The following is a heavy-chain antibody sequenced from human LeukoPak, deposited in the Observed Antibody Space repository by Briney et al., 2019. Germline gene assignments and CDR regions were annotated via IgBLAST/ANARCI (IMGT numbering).Heavy chain of an antibody. J-gene: IGHJ3*02. V-gene: IGHV3-53*01. Sequence: GGSLRLSCAASGFTFGTHWMSWVRQAPGKGLEWVSVIYSGGSTYYADSVKGRFTISRDNSKNTLYLQMDSLRAEDTAVYYCAREELLAAPHDAFDIWGQGTMVTVSS. CDR2: IYSGGST. CDR1: GFTFGTHW. D-gene: IGHD1-26*01. CDR3: AREELLAAPHDAFDI.